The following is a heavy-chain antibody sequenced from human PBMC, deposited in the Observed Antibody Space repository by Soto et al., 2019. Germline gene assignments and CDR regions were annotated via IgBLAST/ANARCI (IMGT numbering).Heavy chain of an antibody. V-gene: IGHV4-30-4*01. CDR1: GGSISSDNYF. J-gene: IGHJ4*02. CDR3: ARASQGDFLDS. D-gene: IGHD2-21*02. CDR2: IYYSGST. Sequence: PSETLSLTCTVSGGSISSDNYFWSWIRQPPGKGLEWIGYIYYSGSTYYKSSLKSRVTISIDTSKNQLSLELSSVTAADTAVYYCARASQGDFLDSWGQGTLVTVSS.